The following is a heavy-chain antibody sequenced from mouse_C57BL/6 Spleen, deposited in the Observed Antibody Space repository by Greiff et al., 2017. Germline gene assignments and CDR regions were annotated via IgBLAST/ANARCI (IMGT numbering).Heavy chain of an antibody. CDR1: GYNIKDYY. CDR3: TTCSVVECDY. CDR2: IDPEGGDT. Sequence: EVMLVESGAELVRPGASVKLSCTASGYNIKDYYMHWVKQRPEQGLEWIGRIDPEGGDTEYAAKFQGRATMTADTSSNTAYLQLSSLTSEDTAVYYCTTCSVVECDYWGQGTTLTVSS. J-gene: IGHJ2*01. V-gene: IGHV14-1*01. D-gene: IGHD1-1*01.